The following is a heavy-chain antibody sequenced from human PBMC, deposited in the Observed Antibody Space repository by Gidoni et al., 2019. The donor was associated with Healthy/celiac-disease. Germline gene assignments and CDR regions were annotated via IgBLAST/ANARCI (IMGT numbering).Heavy chain of an antibody. CDR1: GFTFSSYG. CDR3: ARDLSDWRYFDY. D-gene: IGHD3-3*01. J-gene: IGHJ4*02. CDR2: IWYDGSNK. V-gene: IGHV3-33*01. Sequence: QVQLVESGGGVVQPGRSLRLSCAASGFTFSSYGMHWVRQAPGKGLEWVAVIWYDGSNKYYADSVKGRFTISRDNSKNTLYLQMNSLRAEDTAVYYCARDLSDWRYFDYWGQGTLVTVSS.